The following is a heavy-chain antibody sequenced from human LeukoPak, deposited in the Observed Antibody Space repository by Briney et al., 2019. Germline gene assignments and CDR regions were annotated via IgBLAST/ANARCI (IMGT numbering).Heavy chain of an antibody. V-gene: IGHV3-23*01. J-gene: IGHJ6*03. CDR3: AKAPIAVAGSDTPSSFFMDV. D-gene: IGHD6-19*01. CDR1: GFTFSSYA. CDR2: ISGSGGST. Sequence: SGGSLRLSCAASGFTFSSYAMSWVRQAPGKGLEWVSAISGSGGSTYYADSVKGRFTISRDNSKNTLYLQMNGLRAEDTAVYYCAKAPIAVAGSDTPSSFFMDVWGKGTTVTVSS.